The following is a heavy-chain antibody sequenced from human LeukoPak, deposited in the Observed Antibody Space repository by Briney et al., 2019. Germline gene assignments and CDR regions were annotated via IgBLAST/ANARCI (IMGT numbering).Heavy chain of an antibody. D-gene: IGHD4-17*01. CDR3: ARVGGDYVFDY. CDR1: GYTFTSYY. CDR2: INPSRGNT. J-gene: IGHJ4*02. Sequence: ASVTVSCKASGYTFTSYYMHWVRQAPGQGLAWMGRINPSRGNTSYAQKFQGRVTMTRDTSTSTVYMELSSLRSEDTAVYYCARVGGDYVFDYWGQGTLVTVSS. V-gene: IGHV1-46*01.